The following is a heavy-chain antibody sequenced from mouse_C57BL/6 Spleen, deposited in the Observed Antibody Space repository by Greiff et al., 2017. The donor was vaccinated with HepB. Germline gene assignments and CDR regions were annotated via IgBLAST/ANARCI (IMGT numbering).Heavy chain of an antibody. CDR1: GYTFTSYW. J-gene: IGHJ4*01. Sequence: VQRVESGAELVKPGASVKVSCKASGYTFTSYWMHWVKQRPGQGLEWIGRIHPSDSDTNYNQKFKGKATLTVDKSSSTAYMQLSSLTSEDSAVYYCAIPSPYDYDVGYYAMDYWGQGTSVTVSS. V-gene: IGHV1-74*01. D-gene: IGHD2-4*01. CDR2: IHPSDSDT. CDR3: AIPSPYDYDVGYYAMDY.